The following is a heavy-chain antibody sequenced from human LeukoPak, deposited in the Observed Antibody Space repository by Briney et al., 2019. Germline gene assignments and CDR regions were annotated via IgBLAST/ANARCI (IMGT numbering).Heavy chain of an antibody. CDR1: GYTFTSYG. V-gene: IGHV1-18*01. Sequence: ASVKVSCKASGYTFTSYGISWVRQAPGQGLEWMGWISAYNGNTNYAQKLQGRVTMTTDTSTSTAYMELRSLRSDDTAVYYCARNLKRQYYYDSSGQGDGDYWGQGTLVTVSS. J-gene: IGHJ4*02. CDR2: ISAYNGNT. D-gene: IGHD3-22*01. CDR3: ARNLKRQYYYDSSGQGDGDY.